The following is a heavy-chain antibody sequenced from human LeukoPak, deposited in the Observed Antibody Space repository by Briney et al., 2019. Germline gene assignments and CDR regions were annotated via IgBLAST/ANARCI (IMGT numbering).Heavy chain of an antibody. Sequence: PSETLSLSCTVSGGSISSGTFFWAWIRQPPGKGLEWIGSIHHVGSTYYNPSLRSRVTMPLDTSKHQFSLKFTSVTAADTAVYYCATTSYTNGLHWNFDYWGQGTLVTVSS. CDR1: GGSISSGTFF. D-gene: IGHD6-19*01. V-gene: IGHV4-39*01. J-gene: IGHJ4*02. CDR3: ATTSYTNGLHWNFDY. CDR2: IHHVGST.